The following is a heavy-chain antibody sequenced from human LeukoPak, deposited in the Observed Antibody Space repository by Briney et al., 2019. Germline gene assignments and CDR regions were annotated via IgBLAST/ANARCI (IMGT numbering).Heavy chain of an antibody. CDR1: GYTFNSYG. D-gene: IGHD2-15*01. V-gene: IGHV1-18*01. J-gene: IGHJ2*01. CDR2: ISAYNGNT. Sequence: VASVKVSCKASGYTFNSYGISWVRPARGQGVEWMGCISAYNGNTNYAQKRQGRVNLTTETATSTAYMELRSLRSDDPVVYYCARGRYCRGGGCSLSWIADWYFDLWGRGTLVTVSS. CDR3: ARGRYCRGGGCSLSWIADWYFDL.